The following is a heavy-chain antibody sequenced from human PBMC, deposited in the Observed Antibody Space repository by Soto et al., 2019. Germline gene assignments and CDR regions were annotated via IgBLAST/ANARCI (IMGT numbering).Heavy chain of an antibody. V-gene: IGHV1-69*06. Sequence: SVQVSCKASGGTFSSYAISWVRQAPGQGLEWMGGIIPIFGTANYAQKFQGRVTITAEKSTSTAYMELSSLRSEDTAVYYCASRIAAADNYYYYGMDVWGQGTTVTVSS. D-gene: IGHD6-13*01. J-gene: IGHJ6*02. CDR2: IIPIFGTA. CDR3: ASRIAAADNYYYYGMDV. CDR1: GGTFSSYA.